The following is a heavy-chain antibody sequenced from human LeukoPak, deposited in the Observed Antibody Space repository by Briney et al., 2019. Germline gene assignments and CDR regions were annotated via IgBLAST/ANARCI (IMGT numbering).Heavy chain of an antibody. CDR3: ARDNDSRDPPHFDY. V-gene: IGHV1-18*01. CDR2: ISAYNGNT. D-gene: IGHD3-16*01. CDR1: GYTFTSYG. Sequence: ASVTVSCKASGYTFTSYGISWVRQAPGQGLEWMGWISAYNGNTNYAQKLQGRVTITTDTSTRTAYMELRSLRSDDTAVYYCARDNDSRDPPHFDYWGQGTLVTVSS. J-gene: IGHJ4*02.